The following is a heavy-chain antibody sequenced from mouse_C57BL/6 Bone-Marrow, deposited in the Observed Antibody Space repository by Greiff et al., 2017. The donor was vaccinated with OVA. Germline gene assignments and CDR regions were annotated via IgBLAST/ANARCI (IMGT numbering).Heavy chain of an antibody. D-gene: IGHD2-4*01. V-gene: IGHV1-39*01. CDR1: GYSFTDYN. CDR3: TRGYDYDESYAMDD. J-gene: IGHJ4*01. CDR2: INPNYGTT. Sequence: VQLQQSGPELVKPGASVKISCKASGYSFTDYNMNWVKQSNGKSLEWIGVINPNYGTTSYNQKFKGTATLTVDQSSSTAYMHLHSLTSAGSAVYYCTRGYDYDESYAMDDWGQGTSVTVSS.